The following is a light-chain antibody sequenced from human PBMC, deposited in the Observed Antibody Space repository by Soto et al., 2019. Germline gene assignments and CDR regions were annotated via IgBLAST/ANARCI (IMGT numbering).Light chain of an antibody. J-gene: IGKJ1*01. V-gene: IGKV1-39*01. CDR2: DAS. CDR1: QSISSY. Sequence: DIQMTQSPSSLSASVGDRVTITCRAGQSISSYLNWYQQKPGKAPKLLIHDASSLQSGVPSRFSGSGSGTDFALTINSLQPEDFATIYCQQTYSTPWTFGQGTKVDIK. CDR3: QQTYSTPWT.